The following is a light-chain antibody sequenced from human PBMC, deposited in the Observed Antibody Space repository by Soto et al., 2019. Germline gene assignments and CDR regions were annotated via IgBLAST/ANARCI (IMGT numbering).Light chain of an antibody. J-gene: IGKJ4*01. Sequence: DIQMTQSPSTLSASVGDRVSITCRASQSMSGWLAWYQQKPGKAPKVLIYDASSLESGVPSRFSGSGSGTEFTLTISRLQPDDFATYYCQQYNSYPLTFGGGTKVEIK. CDR1: QSMSGW. CDR3: QQYNSYPLT. V-gene: IGKV1-5*01. CDR2: DAS.